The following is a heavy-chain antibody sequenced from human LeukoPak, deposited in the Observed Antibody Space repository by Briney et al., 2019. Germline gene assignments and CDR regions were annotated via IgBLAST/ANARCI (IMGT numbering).Heavy chain of an antibody. Sequence: PGGSLRLSCAASGFTFSSYSMNWVRQAPGKGLEWVSYISSSSSTIHYADSVKGRFTISRDNAKNSLYLQMNSLRAEDTAVYYCARARPNYDSSGYRFDPWGQGTLVTVSS. V-gene: IGHV3-48*04. D-gene: IGHD3-22*01. CDR1: GFTFSSYS. CDR3: ARARPNYDSSGYRFDP. J-gene: IGHJ5*02. CDR2: ISSSSSTI.